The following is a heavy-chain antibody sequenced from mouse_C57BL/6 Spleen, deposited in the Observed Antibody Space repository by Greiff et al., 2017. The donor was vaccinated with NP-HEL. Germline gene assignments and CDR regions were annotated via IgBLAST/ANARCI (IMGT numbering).Heavy chain of an antibody. CDR1: GYTFTSYG. CDR2: IYIGNGSP. V-gene: IGHV1-58*01. D-gene: IGHD1-3*01. Sequence: VQLQQSGAELVRPGSSVKMSCKTSGYTFTSYGINWVKQRPGQGLEWIGYIYIGNGSPDYNEKFNGKATLTSDTSSSTAYMQLSSLTSEDSAIYVCAREGKEGFADWGQGTLVTVSA. CDR3: AREGKEGFAD. J-gene: IGHJ3*01.